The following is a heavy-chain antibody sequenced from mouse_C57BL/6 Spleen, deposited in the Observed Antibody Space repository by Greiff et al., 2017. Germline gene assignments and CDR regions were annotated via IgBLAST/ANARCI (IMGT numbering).Heavy chain of an antibody. CDR3: ERLDYSSEWYFDV. CDR2: INPNNGGT. J-gene: IGHJ1*03. D-gene: IGHD2-5*01. Sequence: EVQLQQSGPELVKPGASVKMSCKASGYTFTDYNMHWVKQSHGKSLEWIGYINPNNGGTSYNQKFKGKATLTVNKSSSTAYMAHRSLTSEDSAVYDGERLDYSSEWYFDVWGTGTTVTVSS. V-gene: IGHV1-22*01. CDR1: GYTFTDYN.